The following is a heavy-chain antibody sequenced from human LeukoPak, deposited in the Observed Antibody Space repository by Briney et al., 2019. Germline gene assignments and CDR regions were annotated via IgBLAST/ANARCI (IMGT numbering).Heavy chain of an antibody. V-gene: IGHV1-8*02. D-gene: IGHD3-22*01. CDR3: ADTHYYDSSGSRNWFDP. CDR1: GYTFTDYY. Sequence: ASVKVSCKASGYTFTDYYMHWVRQAPGQGLEWMGWISPNSGNTGYAQKFQGRVTMTRNTSISTAYMELSSLRSEDTAVYYCADTHYYDSSGSRNWFDPWGQGTLVTVSS. CDR2: ISPNSGNT. J-gene: IGHJ5*02.